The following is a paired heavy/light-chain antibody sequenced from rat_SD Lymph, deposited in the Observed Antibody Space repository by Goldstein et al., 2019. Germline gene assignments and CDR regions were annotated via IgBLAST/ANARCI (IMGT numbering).Light chain of an antibody. Sequence: IQLTQSPSLLSASVGDRVTLSCKGSQNINNYLAWYQQKLGEAPKLLIYNTNSLQTGIPSRFSGSGSGTDYTLTISSLQPEDVATYFCYQYNNGWTFGGGTKLELK. CDR1: QNINNY. J-gene: IGKJ1*01. CDR2: NTN. CDR3: YQYNNGWT. V-gene: IGKV22S2*01.
Heavy chain of an antibody. Sequence: EVQLVESGGGLVQPGRSLKLSCVASGFTFSNYGMNWIRQAPGKGLEWVAYISSGSSYIYYAETVKGRFTISRDNAKNTLYLQMTSLRSEDTALYYCARRYYDGYSDYWGQGVMVTVSS. J-gene: IGHJ2*01. V-gene: IGHV5-34*01. CDR2: ISSGSSYI. CDR1: GFTFSNYG. D-gene: IGHD1-12*03. CDR3: ARRYYDGYSDY.